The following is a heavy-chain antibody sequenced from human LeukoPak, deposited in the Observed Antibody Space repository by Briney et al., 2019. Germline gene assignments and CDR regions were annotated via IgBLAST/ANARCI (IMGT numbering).Heavy chain of an antibody. J-gene: IGHJ6*04. CDR1: GFTFSSDE. CDR2: ISSSGSTI. Sequence: GGSLRHACAASGFTFSSDEMNWVRQAPGKGLEWVSYISSSGSTIYYADSVKGRFTISRDNAKNSLYLQMNSLRAEDTAVYYCAELGITMIGGVWGKGTTVTISS. D-gene: IGHD3-10*02. CDR3: AELGITMIGGV. V-gene: IGHV3-48*03.